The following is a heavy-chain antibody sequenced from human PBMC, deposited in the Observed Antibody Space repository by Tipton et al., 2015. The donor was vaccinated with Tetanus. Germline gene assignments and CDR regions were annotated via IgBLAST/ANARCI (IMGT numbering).Heavy chain of an antibody. CDR2: INPDGRRT. D-gene: IGHD6-6*01. V-gene: IGHV3-74*01. CDR3: AKDLRQLVRVDAFDS. J-gene: IGHJ3*02. CDR1: GFTSESHY. Sequence: SLRLSCAASGFTSESHYIHWVRQTPGKGLLWISRINPDGRRTNYADSVKGRFTISRDHARNTVYLQMNSLRAEDTAVYYRAKDLRQLVRVDAFDSWGQGTVVTVSS.